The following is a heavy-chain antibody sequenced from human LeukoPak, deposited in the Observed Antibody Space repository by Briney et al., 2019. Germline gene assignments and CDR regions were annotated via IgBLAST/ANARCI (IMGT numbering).Heavy chain of an antibody. CDR1: GGSVSSGSYY. V-gene: IGHV4-39*01. D-gene: IGHD6-13*01. CDR2: IYYSGST. CDR3: ARRAIAAAAPIDY. J-gene: IGHJ4*02. Sequence: SETLSLTCTVSGGSVSSGSYYWSWIRQPPGKGLEWIGSIYYSGSTYYNPSLKSRVTISVDTSKNQFSLKLSSVTAADTAVYYCARRAIAAAAPIDYWGQGTLVTVSS.